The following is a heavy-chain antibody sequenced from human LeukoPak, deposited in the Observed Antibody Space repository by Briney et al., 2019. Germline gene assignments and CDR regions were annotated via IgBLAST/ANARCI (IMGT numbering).Heavy chain of an antibody. D-gene: IGHD3-22*01. Sequence: GSLRLSCAASGFTFDDYGMSWVRQAPGKGLEWVSGINWNGGSTGYADSVKGRFTISRDNAKNSLYLQMNSLRAEDTALYYCAREGSYYDSSGYDAFDIWGQGTMVTVSS. CDR1: GFTFDDYG. V-gene: IGHV3-20*04. CDR3: AREGSYYDSSGYDAFDI. J-gene: IGHJ3*02. CDR2: INWNGGST.